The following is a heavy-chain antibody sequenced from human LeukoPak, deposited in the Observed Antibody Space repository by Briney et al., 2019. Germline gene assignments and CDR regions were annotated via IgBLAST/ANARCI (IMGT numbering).Heavy chain of an antibody. Sequence: PSETLSLTCTVSGGSITSSSYYWGWIRQPPGKGPEWIGSIYYTGSTNYNPSLKSRVTISLDTSKNQFSLKLTSVTAADTAVYYCARDHDLAGGPSDYWGQGTLVTVSS. V-gene: IGHV4-39*07. CDR1: GGSITSSSYY. J-gene: IGHJ4*02. CDR2: IYYTGST. D-gene: IGHD1-1*01. CDR3: ARDHDLAGGPSDY.